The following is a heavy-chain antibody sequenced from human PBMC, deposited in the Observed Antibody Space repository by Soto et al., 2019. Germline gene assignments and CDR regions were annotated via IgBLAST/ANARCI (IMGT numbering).Heavy chain of an antibody. Sequence: ASVKVSCKASGYTFTSYDINWVRQATGQGLEWMGWMNPNSGNTGYAQKFQGRVTMTRNTSISTAYMELSSLRSEDTAVYYCARGRGARGYSGYDKQYNWFDPWGQGTLVTVSS. CDR3: ARGRGARGYSGYDKQYNWFDP. CDR1: GYTFTSYD. CDR2: MNPNSGNT. V-gene: IGHV1-8*01. J-gene: IGHJ5*02. D-gene: IGHD5-12*01.